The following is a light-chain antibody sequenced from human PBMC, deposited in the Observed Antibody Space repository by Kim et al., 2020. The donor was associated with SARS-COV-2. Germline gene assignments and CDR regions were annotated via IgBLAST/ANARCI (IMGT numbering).Light chain of an antibody. CDR1: SIGRRN. J-gene: IGLJ2*01. Sequence: PGKTATIICGGDSIGRRNVHWYQQKPGQAPVVVVYDNMDRPSGIPERFSGSNSGNTATLTISRVDAGDEADYFCQVWDSGSEHVVFGGGTQLTVL. CDR2: DNM. CDR3: QVWDSGSEHVV. V-gene: IGLV3-21*03.